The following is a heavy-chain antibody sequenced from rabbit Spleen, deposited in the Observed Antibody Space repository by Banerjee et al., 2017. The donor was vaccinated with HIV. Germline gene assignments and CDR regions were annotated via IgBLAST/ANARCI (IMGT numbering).Heavy chain of an antibody. CDR1: GFSFSNKAV. V-gene: IGHV1S40*01. J-gene: IGHJ4*01. Sequence: QSLEESGGDMVKPGASLTLTCTASGFSFSNKAVMCWVRQAPGKGLEWIGCIYVNSGSTWYASWAKGRFTISKTSSTTVTLQMTSLTAADTATYFCARDVGIDVYRFSLWGPGTLVTVS. CDR3: ARDVGIDVYRFSL. D-gene: IGHD4-2*01. CDR2: IYVNSGST.